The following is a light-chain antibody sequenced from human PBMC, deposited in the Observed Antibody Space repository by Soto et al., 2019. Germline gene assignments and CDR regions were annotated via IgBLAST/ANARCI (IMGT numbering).Light chain of an antibody. J-gene: IGKJ1*01. CDR3: QQYNNYPRT. CDR2: KAS. V-gene: IGKV1-5*03. CDR1: QSISSW. Sequence: DIQMTQSPSTLSASVGDRVTITCRASQSISSWLAWYQQKPGKAPNLLIYKASSLESGVPSRFSGSGSGTEFPLTISSLQPDDFATYYCQQYNNYPRTFGQGTKVEIK.